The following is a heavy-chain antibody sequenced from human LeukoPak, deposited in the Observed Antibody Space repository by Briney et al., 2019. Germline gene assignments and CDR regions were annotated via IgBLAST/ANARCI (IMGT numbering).Heavy chain of an antibody. CDR3: VKAIRPFNSGNYYSCLDY. Sequence: GGSLRLSCVVSGFTVSGDYISWFRQAPGKGLEWVSVLYYGVSTFYKDSVKGRFTISRDNSKNTLHLRMNSLRAEDTALYYCVKAIRPFNSGNYYSCLDYWGQGSLVTVSS. D-gene: IGHD3-22*01. CDR2: LYYGVST. J-gene: IGHJ4*02. CDR1: GFTVSGDY. V-gene: IGHV3-53*01.